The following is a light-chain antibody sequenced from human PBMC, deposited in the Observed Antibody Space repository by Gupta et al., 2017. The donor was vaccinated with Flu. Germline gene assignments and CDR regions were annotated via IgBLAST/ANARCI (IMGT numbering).Light chain of an antibody. Sequence: TCSGDDFDKICVCWYQQQPGESTVLVVYHDIKRPSGLPERFSGSSSGDTATLTITGTQAMDEAEYYCQSWDGITVVFGGGTKLTVL. CDR2: HDI. CDR3: QSWDGITVV. V-gene: IGLV3-1*01. CDR1: DFDKIC. J-gene: IGLJ2*01.